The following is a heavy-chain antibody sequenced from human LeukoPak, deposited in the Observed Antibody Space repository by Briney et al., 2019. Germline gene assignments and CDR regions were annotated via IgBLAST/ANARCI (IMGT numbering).Heavy chain of an antibody. CDR1: GFTFSDYY. CDR3: ARDPPYCSGGSCYLDY. D-gene: IGHD2-15*01. J-gene: IGHJ4*02. V-gene: IGHV3-11*01. Sequence: GGSLRLPCAASGFTFSDYYMSWIRQAPGKGLEWVSYISSSGSTIYYADSVKGRSTISRDNAKNSLYLQMNSLRAEDTAVYYCARDPPYCSGGSCYLDYWGQGTLVTVSS. CDR2: ISSSGSTI.